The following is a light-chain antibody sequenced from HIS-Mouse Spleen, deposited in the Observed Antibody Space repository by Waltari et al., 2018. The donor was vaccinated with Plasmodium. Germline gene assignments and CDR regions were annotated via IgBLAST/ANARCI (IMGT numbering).Light chain of an antibody. CDR3: MIWPSNASGV. Sequence: QPVLTQPPSSSASPGESARLTCTLPIDIHVGSYNIYLYQQKPGSPPRYLLYYYSDSDKGQGSGVPSRFSGSKDASANTGILLISGLQSEDEADYYCMIWPSNASGVFGGGTKLTVL. CDR2: YYSDSDK. J-gene: IGLJ3*02. CDR1: IDIHVGSYN. V-gene: IGLV5-37*01.